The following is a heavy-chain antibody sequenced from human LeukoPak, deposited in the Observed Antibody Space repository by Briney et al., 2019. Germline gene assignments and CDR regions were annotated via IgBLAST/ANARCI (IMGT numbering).Heavy chain of an antibody. J-gene: IGHJ6*02. CDR1: GASISSGGYF. D-gene: IGHD2-2*01. CDR2: IYNSGSA. CDR3: ARVRVRYCSSTSCYADYYYYYGMDV. V-gene: IGHV4-31*03. Sequence: SETLSLTCTVSGASISSGGYFWSWIRQHPGKGLEWIGYIYNSGSAYYNPSLKSRVTISVDTSKNQFSLKLSSVTAADTAVYYCARVRVRYCSSTSCYADYYYYYGMDVWGQGTTVTVSS.